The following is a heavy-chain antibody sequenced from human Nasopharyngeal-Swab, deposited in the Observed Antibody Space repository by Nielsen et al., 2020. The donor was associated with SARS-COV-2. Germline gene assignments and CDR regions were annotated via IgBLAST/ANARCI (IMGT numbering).Heavy chain of an antibody. CDR3: AKWSHYDFWSGYSN. CDR2: IYSGGSST. D-gene: IGHD3-3*01. V-gene: IGHV3-23*03. Sequence: GESLKISCAASGFTFSSYAMSWVRQAPGKGLEWVSVIYSGGSSTYYADSVKGRFTISRDNSKNTLYLQMNSLRAEGTAVYYCAKWSHYDFWSGYSNWGQGTLVTVSS. J-gene: IGHJ4*02. CDR1: GFTFSSYA.